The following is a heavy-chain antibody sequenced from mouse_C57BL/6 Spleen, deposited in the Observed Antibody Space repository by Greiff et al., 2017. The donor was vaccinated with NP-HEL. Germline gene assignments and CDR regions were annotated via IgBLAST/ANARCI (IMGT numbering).Heavy chain of an antibody. CDR1: GFTFSSYA. Sequence: EVQGVESGEGLVKPGGSLKLSCAASGFTFSSYAMSWVRQTPEKRLEWVAYISSGGDYIYYADTVKGRFTISRDNARNNLYLQMSSLKSEDTAMYYCTRGNYGSGGYAMDYWGQGTSVTVSS. CDR3: TRGNYGSGGYAMDY. V-gene: IGHV5-9-1*02. CDR2: ISSGGDYI. D-gene: IGHD1-1*01. J-gene: IGHJ4*01.